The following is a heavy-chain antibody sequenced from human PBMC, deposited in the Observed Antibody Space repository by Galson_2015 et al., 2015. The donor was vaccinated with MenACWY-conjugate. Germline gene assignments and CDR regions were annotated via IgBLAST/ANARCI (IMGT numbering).Heavy chain of an antibody. CDR1: GFSLSTSGMR. J-gene: IGHJ4*02. CDR3: ARTLYSYGSSLFDY. CDR2: IDWDDDK. D-gene: IGHD5-18*01. Sequence: PALVTPTQTLTLTCTFSGFSLSTSGMRVSWIRQPPGKALEWLARIDWDDDKFYSTSLKTRLTISKDTSKNQVVLTMTNMDPVDTATYYCARTLYSYGSSLFDYWGQGTLVTVSS. V-gene: IGHV2-70*04.